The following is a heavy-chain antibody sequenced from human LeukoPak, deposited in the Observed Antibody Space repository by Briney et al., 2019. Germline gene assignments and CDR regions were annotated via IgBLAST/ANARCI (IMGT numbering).Heavy chain of an antibody. D-gene: IGHD3-9*01. CDR2: ISAYNGNT. CDR1: GYTFTSYG. CDR3: ARDRPFYDILTGYYTSDY. V-gene: IGHV1-18*01. J-gene: IGHJ4*02. Sequence: ASVKVSCKASGYTFTSYGISWVRQAPGQGLERMGWISAYNGNTNYAQRLQGRVTMTTDTSTSTAYMELRSLRSGDTAVYYCARDRPFYDILTGYYTSDYWGQGTLVTVSS.